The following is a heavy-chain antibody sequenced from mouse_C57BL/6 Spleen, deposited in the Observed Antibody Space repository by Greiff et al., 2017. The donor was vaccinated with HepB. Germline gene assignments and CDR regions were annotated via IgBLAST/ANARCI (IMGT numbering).Heavy chain of an antibody. J-gene: IGHJ1*03. CDR2: IDPSDSYT. V-gene: IGHV1-69*01. D-gene: IGHD1-1*01. CDR1: GYTFTSYW. CDR3: ASRTVVATRYFDV. Sequence: QVQLKQPGAELVMPGASVKLSCKASGYTFTSYWMHWVKQRPGQGLEWIGEIDPSDSYTNYNQKFKGKSTLTVDKSSSTAYMQLSSLTSEDSAVYYCASRTVVATRYFDVWGTGTTVTVSS.